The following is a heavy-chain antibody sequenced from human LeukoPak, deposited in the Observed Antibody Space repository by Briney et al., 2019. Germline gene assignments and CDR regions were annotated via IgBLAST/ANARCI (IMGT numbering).Heavy chain of an antibody. CDR1: GGSISSYY. Sequence: SETLSLTCTVSGGSISSYYWSWIRQPAGKGLEWIGRIYTSGSTNYTPSLKSRVTMSVDTSQNQFSLKLSSVTAADTAVYYCASTHYDFWSGYPVSFDYWGQGTLVTVSS. CDR3: ASTHYDFWSGYPVSFDY. D-gene: IGHD3-3*01. CDR2: IYTSGST. J-gene: IGHJ4*02. V-gene: IGHV4-4*07.